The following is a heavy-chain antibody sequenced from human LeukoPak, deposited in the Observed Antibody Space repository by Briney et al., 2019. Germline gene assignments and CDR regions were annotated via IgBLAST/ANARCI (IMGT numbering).Heavy chain of an antibody. CDR3: ASPLTTVKVNY. J-gene: IGHJ4*02. Sequence: PGGSLRLSCAASGFTFSSYSMNWVRQAPGKGLEWVSPISASSTYIYYADSVKGRFTISRDNAKNSLYLQMNSLRAEDTAVYYCASPLTTVKVNYWGQGTLVTVSS. V-gene: IGHV3-21*01. CDR2: ISASSTYI. D-gene: IGHD4-11*01. CDR1: GFTFSSYS.